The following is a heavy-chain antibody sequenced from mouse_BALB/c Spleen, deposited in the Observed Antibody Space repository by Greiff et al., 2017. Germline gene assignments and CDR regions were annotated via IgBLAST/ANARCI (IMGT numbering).Heavy chain of an antibody. V-gene: IGHV1-69*02. CDR2: IDPSDSYT. CDR3: ARWGKGYAMDY. CDR1: GYTFTSYW. J-gene: IGHJ4*01. D-gene: IGHD1-3*01. Sequence: VQLQQPGAELVKPGASVKLSCKASGYTFTSYWMHWVKQRPGQGLEWIGEIDPSDSYTNYNQKFKGKATLTVDKSSSTAYMQLSSLTSEDSAVYYCARWGKGYAMDYWGQGTSVTVSS.